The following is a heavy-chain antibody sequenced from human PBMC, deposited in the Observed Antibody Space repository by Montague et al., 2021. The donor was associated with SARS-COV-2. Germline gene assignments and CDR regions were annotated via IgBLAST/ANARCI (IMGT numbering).Heavy chain of an antibody. CDR1: GFTFSGYE. CDR2: ISSSGSTI. J-gene: IGHJ3*02. V-gene: IGHV3-48*03. Sequence: SLSLSFSASGFTFSGYEMNWVRQAPGKGLGWVSYISSSGSTIYYADSVKGRFTISRDNAKNSLYLQMNSLRAEDTAVYYCARGRITMIVVVPHNAFDIWGQGTMVTVSS. D-gene: IGHD3-22*01. CDR3: ARGRITMIVVVPHNAFDI.